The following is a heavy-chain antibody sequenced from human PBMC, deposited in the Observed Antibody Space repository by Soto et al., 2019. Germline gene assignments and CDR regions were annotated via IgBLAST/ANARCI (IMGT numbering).Heavy chain of an antibody. D-gene: IGHD2-21*02. V-gene: IGHV3-13*05. CDR1: GFTFSHYD. J-gene: IGHJ6*02. CDR3: ARTARDFYGLDV. CDR2: ISAAGDP. Sequence: EVQLVESGGGLVQPGGSLRLSCEASGFTFSHYDMHWVRQGTGKGLEWVSGISAAGDPDYADSVEGRFTISRENAQNSFLLQMNILRVGDTAVYYCARTARDFYGLDVWGQGTTVIVSS.